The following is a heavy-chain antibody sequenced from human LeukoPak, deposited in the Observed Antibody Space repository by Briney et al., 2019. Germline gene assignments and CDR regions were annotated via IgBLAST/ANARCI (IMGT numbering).Heavy chain of an antibody. CDR1: GFSFSSFW. D-gene: IGHD6-13*01. CDR3: ARMLSSSWSFDY. Sequence: GGSLRLSCAASGFSFSSFWMNWVRQAPGKGLEWVANIKQDGSDKYYVDSVKGRFTISRDNAKNSLYLQMDNLRAEDTAVYYCARMLSSSWSFDYWGQGTLVTVSS. CDR2: IKQDGSDK. J-gene: IGHJ4*02. V-gene: IGHV3-7*01.